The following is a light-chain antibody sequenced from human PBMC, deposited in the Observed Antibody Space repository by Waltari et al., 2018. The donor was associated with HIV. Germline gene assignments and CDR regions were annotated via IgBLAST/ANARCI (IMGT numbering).Light chain of an antibody. Sequence: QSALTQPRSVSGSPGQSVTISCTGTSSDIGYFDYVSWYQQYPGKAPNVILYAVSQRPSGVPDRFTASKSGITASLTISGLQDEDEADYYCCSYAGTYTYVFGTGTTVTVL. J-gene: IGLJ1*01. CDR2: AVS. V-gene: IGLV2-11*01. CDR3: CSYAGTYTYV. CDR1: SSDIGYFDY.